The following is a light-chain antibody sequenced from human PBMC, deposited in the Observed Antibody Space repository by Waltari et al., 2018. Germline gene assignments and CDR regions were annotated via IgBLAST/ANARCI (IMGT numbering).Light chain of an antibody. V-gene: IGLV4-69*01. CDR1: SGHSNYA. Sequence: QLLLTQSPSASASLGASVKLTCTLSSGHSNYAIAWHQQQPDKGPRYLMKVNSDGSHIKGDGIPDHFSGSSSGAERYLTISSLQSEDEADYYCQTGGFGIWVFGGGTKLTVL. CDR2: VNSDGSH. CDR3: QTGGFGIWV. J-gene: IGLJ3*02.